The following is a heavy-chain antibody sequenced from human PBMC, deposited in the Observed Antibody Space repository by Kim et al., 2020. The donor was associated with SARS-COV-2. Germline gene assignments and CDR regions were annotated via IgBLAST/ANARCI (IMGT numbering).Heavy chain of an antibody. Sequence: SADPVKGRFTLSRDNAKNSLYLQMNSLRAEDTAVYYCARGMSNFDWSTDYWGQGTLVTVSS. CDR3: ARGMSNFDWSTDY. D-gene: IGHD3-9*01. J-gene: IGHJ4*02. V-gene: IGHV3-21*01.